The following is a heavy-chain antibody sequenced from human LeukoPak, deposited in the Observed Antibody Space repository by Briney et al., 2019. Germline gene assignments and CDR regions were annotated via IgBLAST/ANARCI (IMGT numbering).Heavy chain of an antibody. D-gene: IGHD4-11*01. CDR3: AKDSNSYYFDY. V-gene: IGHV3-21*01. CDR1: GFTVSSNY. J-gene: IGHJ4*02. CDR2: VSVSSTYI. Sequence: GGSLRLSCAASGFTVSSNYMSWVRQAPGKGLEWVSSVSVSSTYIYYADSVKGRFTISRDNAKNSLYLQMNSLRAEDTPVYYCAKDSNSYYFDYWGQGTLATVS.